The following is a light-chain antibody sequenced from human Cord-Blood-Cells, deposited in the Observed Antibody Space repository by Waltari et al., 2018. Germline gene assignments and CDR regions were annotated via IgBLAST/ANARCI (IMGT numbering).Light chain of an antibody. Sequence: DIVMTQSPDSLAVSLGERATINCQSSQSVLYSSNNKNYVACYQQKPGQPPKLLIYWASTRESGVPDRFSGSGSGTDFTLTISSLHAEDVAVYYCQQYYSTPYTFGQGTKLEIK. J-gene: IGKJ2*01. CDR2: WAS. CDR3: QQYYSTPYT. CDR1: QSVLYSSNNKNY. V-gene: IGKV4-1*01.